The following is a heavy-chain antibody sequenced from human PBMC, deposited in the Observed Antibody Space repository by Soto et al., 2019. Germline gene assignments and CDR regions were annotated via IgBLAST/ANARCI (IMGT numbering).Heavy chain of an antibody. CDR1: GFSLSTYG. CDR3: AKWNGYGDH. J-gene: IGHJ4*02. Sequence: EVQLLESGGGLVQPGGSLRLSCPASGFSLSTYGVTWVRQAPGKGLEWVSGVSGGSGTTHYADSVKGRFTITTDNSANTAYLQMNSLRVEDTAVYYCAKWNGYGDHWGQGTLVTVS. CDR2: VSGGSGTT. D-gene: IGHD1-1*01. V-gene: IGHV3-23*01.